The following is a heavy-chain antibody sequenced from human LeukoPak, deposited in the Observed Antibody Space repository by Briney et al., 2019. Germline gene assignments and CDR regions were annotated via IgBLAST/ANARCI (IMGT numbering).Heavy chain of an antibody. D-gene: IGHD3-3*01. Sequence: GGSLRLSCAASGFTFSSYAMSWVRQAPGKGLEWVSAISGSGGSTYYADSVKGRFTISRDNAKNSLYLQMNSLRAEDTAVYYCARDSGSFWSGYYGGDYYYYYGMDVWGQGTTVTVSS. V-gene: IGHV3-23*01. CDR2: ISGSGGST. CDR1: GFTFSSYA. J-gene: IGHJ6*02. CDR3: ARDSGSFWSGYYGGDYYYYYGMDV.